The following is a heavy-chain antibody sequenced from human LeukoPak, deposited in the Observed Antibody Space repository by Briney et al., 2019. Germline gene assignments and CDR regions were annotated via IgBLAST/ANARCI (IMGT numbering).Heavy chain of an antibody. CDR3: ARDPIPNGIVVVVAAMGPGENNWFDP. CDR1: GYTFTGYY. J-gene: IGHJ5*02. CDR2: INPNSGGT. Sequence: GASVKVSCKASGYTFTGYYMHWVRQAPGQGLEWMGWINPNSGGTNYAQKFQGRVTMTRDTSISTAYMELSRLRSDDTAVYYCARDPIPNGIVVVVAAMGPGENNWFDPWGQGTLVTVSS. V-gene: IGHV1-2*02. D-gene: IGHD2-15*01.